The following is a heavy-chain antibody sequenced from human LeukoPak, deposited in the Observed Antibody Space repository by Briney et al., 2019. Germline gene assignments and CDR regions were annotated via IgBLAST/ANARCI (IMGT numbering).Heavy chain of an antibody. CDR1: GFTFSSYS. CDR3: ARIGSSRARAFDI. Sequence: PGGSLRLSCAASGFTFSSYSMNWVRQAPGKGLEWVSYISSSSGTIYYADSVKGRFTISRDNAKNSLYLQMNSLRAEDTAVYYCARIGSSRARAFDIWGQGTMVTVSS. D-gene: IGHD1-26*01. V-gene: IGHV3-48*01. CDR2: ISSSSGTI. J-gene: IGHJ3*02.